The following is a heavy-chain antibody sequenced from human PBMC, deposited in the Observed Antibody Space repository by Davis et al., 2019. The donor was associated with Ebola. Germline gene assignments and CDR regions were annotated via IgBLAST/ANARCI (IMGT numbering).Heavy chain of an antibody. J-gene: IGHJ3*02. CDR3: RIVVVPKSANDAFDI. D-gene: IGHD2-2*01. V-gene: IGHV1-2*06. Sequence: ASVKVSCKASGYTFTGYYMHWVRQAPGQGLEWMGRINPNSGGTNYAQKFQGRVTITRDTSASTAYMELSSLRSEDTAVYYSRIVVVPKSANDAFDIWGQGTMVTVSS. CDR2: INPNSGGT. CDR1: GYTFTGYY.